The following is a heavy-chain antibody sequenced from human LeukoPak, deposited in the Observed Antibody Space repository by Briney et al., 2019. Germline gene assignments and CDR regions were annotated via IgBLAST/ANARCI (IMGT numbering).Heavy chain of an antibody. V-gene: IGHV4-59*01. CDR1: GGSISSYY. D-gene: IGHD6-13*01. CDR2: IYYSGST. CDR3: ARETGSSWYYAFDI. Sequence: SETLSLTCTVSGGSISSYYWSWIRQPPGEGLEWIGYIYYSGSTNYNPSLMSRVTISVDTSKNQFSLKLSSVTAADTAVYYCARETGSSWYYAFDIWGQGTVVTVSS. J-gene: IGHJ3*02.